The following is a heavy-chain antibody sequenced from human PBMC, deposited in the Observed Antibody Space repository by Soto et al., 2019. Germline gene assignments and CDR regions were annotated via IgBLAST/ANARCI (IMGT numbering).Heavy chain of an antibody. D-gene: IGHD5-12*01. CDR2: INAGNGNT. CDR3: ARQYSGYVRSAFDI. V-gene: IGHV1-3*01. Sequence: ASVKVSCKASGYTFTSYAMHWVRQAPGQRLEWMGWINAGNGNTKYSQKFQGRVTITRDTSASTAYMELSSLRSEDTAVYYCARQYSGYVRSAFDIWGQGTMVTVSS. J-gene: IGHJ3*02. CDR1: GYTFTSYA.